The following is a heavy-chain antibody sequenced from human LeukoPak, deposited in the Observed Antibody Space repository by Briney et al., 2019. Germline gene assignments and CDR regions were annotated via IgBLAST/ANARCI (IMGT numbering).Heavy chain of an antibody. CDR1: GYTFTGYY. V-gene: IGHV1-2*02. J-gene: IGHJ5*02. CDR3: ARPSSSWSHGVYNWFDP. D-gene: IGHD6-13*01. CDR2: INPNSGGT. Sequence: ASVKVSCKASGYTFTGYYMHWVRQAPGQGLEWMGWINPNSGGTNYAQKFQGRVTMTRDTSISTAYMELSRLRSDDTAVYYCARPSSSWSHGVYNWFDPWGQGTLVTVSP.